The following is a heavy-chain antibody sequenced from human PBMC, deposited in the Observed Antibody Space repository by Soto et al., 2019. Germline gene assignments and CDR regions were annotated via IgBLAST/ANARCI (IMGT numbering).Heavy chain of an antibody. J-gene: IGHJ6*03. V-gene: IGHV1-18*01. Sequence: QVQLLQSGAEVKKPGASVKVSCKASGYTFTNYGITWVRQAPGQGLEWMGWISAYNGDTHYTQRLQGRVTMTTDTSTSTAYMELRGLRSDDTAVYYWAIVRQLVGYFYSYMDVWGKGTTVTVSS. D-gene: IGHD6-6*01. CDR1: GYTFTNYG. CDR3: AIVRQLVGYFYSYMDV. CDR2: ISAYNGDT.